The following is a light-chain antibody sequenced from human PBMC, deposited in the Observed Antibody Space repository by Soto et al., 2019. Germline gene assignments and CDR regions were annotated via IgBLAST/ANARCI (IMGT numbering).Light chain of an antibody. CDR1: ESIGSN. Sequence: EIVMTQSPGTLSVSPGEGAALSCRASESIGSNLAWYQQKRGQAPRLLIYGASTRATGIPARFSGSGSGTEFTLTISGLQSEDFAVYYCQQYNNWPPWTFGQGTKVDI. J-gene: IGKJ1*01. V-gene: IGKV3-15*01. CDR2: GAS. CDR3: QQYNNWPPWT.